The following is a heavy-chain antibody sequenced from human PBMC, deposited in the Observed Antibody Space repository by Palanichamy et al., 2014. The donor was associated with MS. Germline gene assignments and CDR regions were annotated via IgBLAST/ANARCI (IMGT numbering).Heavy chain of an antibody. CDR3: ARDSSYGMDV. CDR2: INDSGIT. Sequence: QVQLQHGAAGLLKPSETLSLTCAVNGGSFSNYYWSWIRQSPRKGLEWIGDINDSGITIYIPSLRSRLTMSLDTSKNHFSLQLRSVTAADTAVYYCARDSSYGMDVWGQGTTVTVSS. CDR1: GGSFSNYY. V-gene: IGHV4-34*02. D-gene: IGHD2-21*01. J-gene: IGHJ6*02.